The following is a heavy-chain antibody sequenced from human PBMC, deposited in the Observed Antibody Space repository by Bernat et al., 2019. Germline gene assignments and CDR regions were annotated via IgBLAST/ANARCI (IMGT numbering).Heavy chain of an antibody. J-gene: IGHJ6*02. D-gene: IGHD4-17*01. Sequence: EVQLVESGGSLVQPGGSLRLSCAASGFTFSSYWMHWVRQVPGKGLVWVSRINGDGSITNYADSVKGRFTISRDNAKNTLYLQMNSLRAEDTAVYYCARDIYGGDYGPNYGMDVWGQGTTVTVSS. V-gene: IGHV3-74*01. CDR3: ARDIYGGDYGPNYGMDV. CDR1: GFTFSSYW. CDR2: INGDGSIT.